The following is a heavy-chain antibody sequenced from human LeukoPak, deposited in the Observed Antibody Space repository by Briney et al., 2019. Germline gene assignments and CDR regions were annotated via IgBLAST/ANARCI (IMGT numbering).Heavy chain of an antibody. J-gene: IGHJ6*04. D-gene: IGHD5-12*01. CDR2: IYYSGST. CDR1: GGSISSGGYY. Sequence: SETLSLTCTVSGGSISSGGYYWSWIRQHPGKGLEWIGYIYYSGSTYYNPSLKSRVTISVDTSKNQFSLKLSSVTAADTAVYYCARGDSGYDGDYYYYGMDVWGKGTTVTVSS. CDR3: ARGDSGYDGDYYYYGMDV. V-gene: IGHV4-31*03.